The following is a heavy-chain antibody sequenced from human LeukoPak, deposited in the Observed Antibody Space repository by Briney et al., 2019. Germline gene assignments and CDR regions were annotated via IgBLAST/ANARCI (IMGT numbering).Heavy chain of an antibody. V-gene: IGHV3-23*01. J-gene: IGHJ4*02. CDR1: GFTFSGYA. Sequence: PGESLRLSCAASGFTFSGYAMSWVRQAPGKGLEWVSAISGSGGSTYYADSVKGRFTISRDNSKNTLYLQMNSLRAEDTAVYYCAKAPYDFWSGYHYFDYWGQGTLVTVSS. CDR2: ISGSGGST. CDR3: AKAPYDFWSGYHYFDY. D-gene: IGHD3-3*01.